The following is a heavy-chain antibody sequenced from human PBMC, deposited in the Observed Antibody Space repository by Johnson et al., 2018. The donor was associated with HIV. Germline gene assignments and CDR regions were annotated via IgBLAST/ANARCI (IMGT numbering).Heavy chain of an antibody. J-gene: IGHJ3*01. Sequence: VQLVESGGGLAKPAWSPRLSCAASQFTFSFYYMNCVRQAPGNGLELVGQVNPNGGTTYLIDSGKDRFNISRDNAKNTLHLQMNSLKTEDTGVYYCSTFFVVGTDTGAFDVWGQGTMVTVSS. CDR2: VNPNGGTT. CDR3: STFFVVGTDTGAFDV. V-gene: IGHV3-25*03. CDR1: QFTFSFYY. D-gene: IGHD2-21*02.